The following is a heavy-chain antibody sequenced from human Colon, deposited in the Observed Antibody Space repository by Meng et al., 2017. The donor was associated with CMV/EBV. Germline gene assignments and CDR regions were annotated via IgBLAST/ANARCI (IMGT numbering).Heavy chain of an antibody. Sequence: GGSLRLSCVDSGVPLRGHWMHWVRQGPGKGLVWASRIRSSGTDTSYADSVKGRFTVSRDLTKNTLYLQMNALTAEDTAVYYCAKDWTFMTTLRTRDYYTTDVWGQGTTVTVSS. CDR3: AKDWTFMTTLRTRDYYTTDV. V-gene: IGHV3-74*03. CDR2: IRSSGTDT. CDR1: GVPLRGHW. J-gene: IGHJ6*02. D-gene: IGHD1-1*01.